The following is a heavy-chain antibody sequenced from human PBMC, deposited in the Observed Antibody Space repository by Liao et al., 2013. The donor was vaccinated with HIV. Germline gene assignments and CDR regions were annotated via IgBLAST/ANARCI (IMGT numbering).Heavy chain of an antibody. D-gene: IGHD3-3*02. J-gene: IGHJ4*02. Sequence: QVQLQESGPGLVKPSQTLSLACTVSGDSISSGSHYWTWIRQPAGRGLEWIGRISGTGITNYSPSLESRVTISVDTSKNTFSLRLTSVTAADTAVYFCARVDSIPTLSYFDYWGQGTLVTVSS. V-gene: IGHV4-61*02. CDR3: ARVDSIPTLSYFDY. CDR2: ISGTGIT. CDR1: GDSISSGSHY.